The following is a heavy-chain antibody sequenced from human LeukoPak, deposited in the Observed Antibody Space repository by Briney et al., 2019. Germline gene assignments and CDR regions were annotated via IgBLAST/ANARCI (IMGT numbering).Heavy chain of an antibody. CDR1: DGSISSSTYY. J-gene: IGHJ4*02. Sequence: PSETLSLTCTVSDGSISSSTYYWGWIRQPPGKGLEWIGSIYYSGSTYYNPSLKSRVTISVDTSKNQFSLKLSSVTAADTAVYYCPRHEGYDILTGANFDYWGQGTLVTVSS. CDR2: IYYSGST. CDR3: PRHEGYDILTGANFDY. V-gene: IGHV4-39*01. D-gene: IGHD3-9*01.